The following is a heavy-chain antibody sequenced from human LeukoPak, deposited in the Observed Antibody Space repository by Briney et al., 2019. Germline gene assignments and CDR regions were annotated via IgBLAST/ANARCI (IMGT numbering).Heavy chain of an antibody. Sequence: PGGSLRLSCAASGFTFSSYGMHWVRQAPGKGLEWVAVIWYDGSNKYYADSVKGRFTISRDNSKNTLYLQMNSLRAEDTAVYYCAKASTVTTNYYFDYWGQGILVTVSS. CDR2: IWYDGSNK. CDR1: GFTFSSYG. J-gene: IGHJ4*02. D-gene: IGHD4-17*01. V-gene: IGHV3-33*06. CDR3: AKASTVTTNYYFDY.